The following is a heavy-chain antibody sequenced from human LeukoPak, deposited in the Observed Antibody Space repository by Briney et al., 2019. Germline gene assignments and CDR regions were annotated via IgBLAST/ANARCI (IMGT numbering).Heavy chain of an antibody. V-gene: IGHV3-66*01. CDR1: GFTVSSNY. J-gene: IGHJ4*02. CDR2: IYSGGST. Sequence: GGSLRLSCAASGFTVSSNYMSWVRQAPGKGLEWVSVIYSGGSTYYADSVKGRVTISRDNSKNTLYLKMNSLRAEDTAVYYCARDLDGYSSGWSLWGQGTLVTVSS. D-gene: IGHD6-19*01. CDR3: ARDLDGYSSGWSL.